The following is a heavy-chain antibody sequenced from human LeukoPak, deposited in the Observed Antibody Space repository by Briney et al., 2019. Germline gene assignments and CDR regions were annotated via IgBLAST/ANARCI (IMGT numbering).Heavy chain of an antibody. V-gene: IGHV4-31*02. CDR3: ARAPRDTNSWYYFDY. CDR1: GGSISSGDYY. J-gene: IGHJ4*02. CDR2: IYYSGDT. Sequence: PSQTLSLTCTVSGGSISSGDYYWSWIRQPPGKGLEWMGYIYYSGDTYYNQSLKVRGTISVDPSKNQFSLKLSSVTAADTAVYYCARAPRDTNSWYYFDYWGQGTLVSVSS. D-gene: IGHD5-18*01.